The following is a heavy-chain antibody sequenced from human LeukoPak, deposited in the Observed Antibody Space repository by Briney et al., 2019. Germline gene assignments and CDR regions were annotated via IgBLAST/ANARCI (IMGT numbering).Heavy chain of an antibody. CDR2: ISGGGDNT. CDR3: AKFEGALLGNYYMDV. Sequence: GGSLRLSCAASGFPFSSFAMSWDRQAPGKGLEWVSTISGGGDNTYFADSVKGRFTISRDNSKNTVFLQMVSLRAEDTAVYYCAKFEGALLGNYYMDVWGKGTTVTVSS. CDR1: GFPFSSFA. V-gene: IGHV3-23*01. J-gene: IGHJ6*03.